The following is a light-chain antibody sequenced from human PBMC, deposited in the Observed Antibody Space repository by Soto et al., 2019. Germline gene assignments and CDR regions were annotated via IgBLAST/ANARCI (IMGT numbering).Light chain of an antibody. V-gene: IGKV3-20*01. CDR1: QSVSSSY. CDR3: QQYGSSRPLT. Sequence: PGTLSLSPGERATLSCRASQSVSSSYLAWYQQKPGQAPRLLIYGASSRATGIPDRFSGSGSGTDFTLTISRLEPEDFAVYYCQQYGSSRPLTFGQGTKVDIK. J-gene: IGKJ1*01. CDR2: GAS.